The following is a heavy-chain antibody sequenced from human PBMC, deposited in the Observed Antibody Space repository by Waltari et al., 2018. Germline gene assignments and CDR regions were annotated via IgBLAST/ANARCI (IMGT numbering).Heavy chain of an antibody. Sequence: EVRLVESGGGLVQPGGSLRLSCAASGFTFSSYWMSWVRQAPGKGLEWVANIKQDGREKYYVDSVKGRFTISRDNAKNSLYLQMNSLRAEDTAVYYCARVDRYFDGPGWFDPWGQGTLVTVSS. CDR2: IKQDGREK. J-gene: IGHJ5*02. V-gene: IGHV3-7*01. D-gene: IGHD3-9*01. CDR1: GFTFSSYW. CDR3: ARVDRYFDGPGWFDP.